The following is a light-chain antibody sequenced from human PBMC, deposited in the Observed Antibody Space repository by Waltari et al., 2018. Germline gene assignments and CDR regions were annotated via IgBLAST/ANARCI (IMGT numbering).Light chain of an antibody. Sequence: QSVMAQSPSASGTPGQRVTISCSGSASNIASNYAYWYQHVPGTAPKLLVFRDNQRPSGVPDRFSGSKSGTSASLAISGLRSEDEADYYCASWDDSRSGVVFGGGTRVTVL. J-gene: IGLJ2*01. CDR2: RDN. CDR3: ASWDDSRSGVV. V-gene: IGLV1-47*01. CDR1: ASNIASNY.